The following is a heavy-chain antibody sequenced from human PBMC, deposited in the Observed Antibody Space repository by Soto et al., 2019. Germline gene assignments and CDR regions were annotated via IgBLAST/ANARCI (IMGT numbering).Heavy chain of an antibody. Sequence: GGSLRLSCAASGFTVSSNYMSWVRQAPGKGLEWVSVIYSGGSTYYADSVKGRFTISRDNSKNSLYLQMNSLRAEDTAVYYCARAPRGNCGYPSYFDYWGQGTLVTVSS. V-gene: IGHV3-53*01. CDR3: ARAPRGNCGYPSYFDY. J-gene: IGHJ4*02. CDR1: GFTVSSNY. D-gene: IGHD3-22*01. CDR2: IYSGGST.